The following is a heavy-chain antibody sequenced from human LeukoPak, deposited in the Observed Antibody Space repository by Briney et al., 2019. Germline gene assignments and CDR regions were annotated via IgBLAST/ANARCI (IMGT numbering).Heavy chain of an antibody. J-gene: IGHJ3*02. CDR1: GGSIRSSDDY. CDR2: MYYSGST. Sequence: SETLSLTCSVSGGSIRSSDDYWGFVRQTPGKGLEWIGSMYYSGSTYYNPSLKSRVTISVDTSKNQFSLKLRSVTAADTAVYYCARLKSRLAPFDIWGQGTMVTVSS. D-gene: IGHD3-9*01. V-gene: IGHV4-39*01. CDR3: ARLKSRLAPFDI.